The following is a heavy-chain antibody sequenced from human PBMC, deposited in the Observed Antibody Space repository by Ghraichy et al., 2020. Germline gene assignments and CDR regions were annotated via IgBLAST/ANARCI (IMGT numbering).Heavy chain of an antibody. CDR3: AREIRYYDILTGYVDY. CDR2: INQDGSEK. CDR1: GFTFSSYW. D-gene: IGHD3-9*01. V-gene: IGHV3-7*03. J-gene: IGHJ4*02. Sequence: GGSLRLSCAASGFTFSSYWMSWVRQAPGKGLEWVANINQDGSEKYYVDSVKGRFTISRDNAKNSLYLQMNSLRAEDTAVYYCAREIRYYDILTGYVDYWGPGALVTVSS.